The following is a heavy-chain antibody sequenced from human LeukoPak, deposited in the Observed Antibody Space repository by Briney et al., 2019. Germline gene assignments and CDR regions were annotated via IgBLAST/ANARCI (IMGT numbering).Heavy chain of an antibody. D-gene: IGHD3-10*01. CDR3: ARGFYYGSGSYRNYFDY. Sequence: SETLSLTCTVSGGSISSSSYYWSWIRQPPGKGLEWIGEINHSGSTNYNPSLKSRVTISVDTSKNQFSLKLSSVTAADTAVYYCARGFYYGSGSYRNYFDYWGQGTLVTVSS. CDR1: GGSISSSSYY. CDR2: INHSGST. V-gene: IGHV4-39*07. J-gene: IGHJ4*02.